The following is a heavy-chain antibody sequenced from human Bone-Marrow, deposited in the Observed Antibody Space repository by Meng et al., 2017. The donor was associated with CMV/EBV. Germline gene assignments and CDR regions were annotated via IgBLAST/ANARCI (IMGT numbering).Heavy chain of an antibody. J-gene: IGHJ1*01. D-gene: IGHD1-1*01. Sequence: GESLKISCAASGFTFSSYAMSWVRQAPGKGLEWVSTIGSSGGSTYYADSVKGRFTISRDNSKNTLYLQMNSLRAEDTAVYYCATGTAGQEYFQHWGQGTLVTVSS. V-gene: IGHV3-23*01. CDR1: GFTFSSYA. CDR3: ATGTAGQEYFQH. CDR2: IGSSGGST.